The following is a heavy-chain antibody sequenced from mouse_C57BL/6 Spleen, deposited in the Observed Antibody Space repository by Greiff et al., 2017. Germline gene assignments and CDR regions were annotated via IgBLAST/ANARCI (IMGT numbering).Heavy chain of an antibody. D-gene: IGHD3-2*02. CDR1: GYAFTNYL. V-gene: IGHV1-54*01. CDR2: INPGSGGT. CDR3: ARMGVTAQAHDFGC. J-gene: IGHJ2*01. Sequence: QVQLQQSGAELVRPGTSVKVSCTASGYAFTNYLIEWVKQRPGQGLEWIGVINPGSGGTNYTEKFKGKATLTADKSSSTAYLQLSSLTSEDSAVYFCARMGVTAQAHDFGCWGQGTTLTVAS.